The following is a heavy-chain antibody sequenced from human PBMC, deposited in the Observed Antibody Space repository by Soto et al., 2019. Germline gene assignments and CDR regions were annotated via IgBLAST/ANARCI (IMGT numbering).Heavy chain of an antibody. CDR3: ERIAGNVSY. D-gene: IGHD6-13*01. J-gene: IGHJ4*02. CDR2: ISYDGSNK. Sequence: QVQLVESGGGVVQPGRSLRLSCAASGFTFSSYGMHWVRQAPGKGLEWVAVISYDGSNKYYADSVKGRFTISRDNSKNTLYLQMNSLRAEDTAVYYCERIAGNVSYWGQGTLVTVSS. CDR1: GFTFSSYG. V-gene: IGHV3-30*03.